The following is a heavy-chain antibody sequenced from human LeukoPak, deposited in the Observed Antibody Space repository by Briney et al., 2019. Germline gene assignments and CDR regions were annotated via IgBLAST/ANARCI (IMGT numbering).Heavy chain of an antibody. CDR1: GGTFSSYA. V-gene: IGHV1-69*13. CDR2: IIPIFGTA. D-gene: IGHD3-10*01. CDR3: ATYGSGSYYNTSLDY. Sequence: PVKLSCKASGGTFSSYAISWVRQAPGQGLEWMGGIIPIFGTANYAQKFQGRVTITADESTSTAYMELSSLRSEDTAVYYCATYGSGSYYNTSLDYWGQGTLVTVSS. J-gene: IGHJ4*02.